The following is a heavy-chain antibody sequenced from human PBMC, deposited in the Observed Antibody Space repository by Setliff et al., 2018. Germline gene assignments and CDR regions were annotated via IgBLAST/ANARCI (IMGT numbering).Heavy chain of an antibody. V-gene: IGHV4-39*01. J-gene: IGHJ4*02. CDR2: IYHGGKT. D-gene: IGHD1-1*01. CDR1: GGSISSGVYY. CDR3: ARTGTYRYFDS. Sequence: PSETLSLTCTVSGGSISSGVYYWGWIRQPPGKGLEWIGRIYHGGKTYYNTSLESRLTISVDTSKNQFPLKLRSVTAADTAVYYCARTGTYRYFDSWGQGTLVTVSS.